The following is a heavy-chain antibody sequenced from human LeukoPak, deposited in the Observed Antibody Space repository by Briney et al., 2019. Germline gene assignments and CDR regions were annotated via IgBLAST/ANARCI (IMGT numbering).Heavy chain of an antibody. V-gene: IGHV3-30*19. D-gene: IGHD2-2*01. CDR1: GFTFSTYG. CDR2: ISYDGSNK. J-gene: IGHJ3*02. Sequence: GTSLRLSCAASGFTFSTYGMHWVRQAPGKGLEWVAVISYDGSNKYYADSVKGRFTISRDNSKNTPFLQMNSLRAEDTAVYYCARGRRVPAVMSIDAFDIWGQGTMVTVSS. CDR3: ARGRRVPAVMSIDAFDI.